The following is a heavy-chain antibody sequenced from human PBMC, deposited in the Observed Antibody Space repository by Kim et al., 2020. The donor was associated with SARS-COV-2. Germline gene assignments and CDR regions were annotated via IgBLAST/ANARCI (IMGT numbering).Heavy chain of an antibody. J-gene: IGHJ4*02. V-gene: IGHV7-4-1*02. CDR2: INTNTGNP. CDR3: AKTRWDCRGPTCYSSFDY. D-gene: IGHD2-15*01. Sequence: ASVKVSCRTSGYTFTTYAIHWVRQAPGQGLEWMVWINTNTGNPTYAQGFTGRFVFSLDTSVSTTYLQINSLKAEDTAVYYCAKTRWDCRGPTCYSSFDYWGQGTLVTVSS. CDR1: GYTFTTYA.